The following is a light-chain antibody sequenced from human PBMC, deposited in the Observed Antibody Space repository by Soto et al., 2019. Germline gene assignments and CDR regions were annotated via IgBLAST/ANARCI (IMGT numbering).Light chain of an antibody. CDR1: QSVSSY. Sequence: EIVLTQSPATLSLYTGERATLSCRASQSVSSYLAWYQQKPGQAPRLLIYDASNRATGIPARFSGSGSGTDFTLTISSLEPEDFAVYYCQQRSNWPPITFGQGRLLEVK. CDR3: QQRSNWPPIT. CDR2: DAS. J-gene: IGKJ5*01. V-gene: IGKV3-11*01.